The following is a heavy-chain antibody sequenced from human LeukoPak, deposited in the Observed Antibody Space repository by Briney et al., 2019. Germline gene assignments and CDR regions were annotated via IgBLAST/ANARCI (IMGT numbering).Heavy chain of an antibody. J-gene: IGHJ4*02. D-gene: IGHD6-13*01. CDR2: IYYSGST. Sequence: SETLSLTCTVSGGSISSSSYYWGWIRQPPGKGLEWIGNIYYSGSTYYNPSLKSRVTISVDTSKNQFSLKLSSVTAADTAVYYCARHLYRSSWLYFDYWGQGTLVTVSA. CDR1: GGSISSSSYY. CDR3: ARHLYRSSWLYFDY. V-gene: IGHV4-39*01.